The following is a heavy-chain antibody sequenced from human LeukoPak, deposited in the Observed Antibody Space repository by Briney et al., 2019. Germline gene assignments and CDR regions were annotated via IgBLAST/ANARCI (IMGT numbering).Heavy chain of an antibody. CDR3: ARDSSLSGWFDP. D-gene: IGHD3-10*01. V-gene: IGHV4-61*02. Sequence: SETLSLTCTVSGGSISSGSYYWSWIRQPAGKGLEWIGRIYTSGSTIYNPSLKSRVTISLDTSKNQFSLKLSSVTAADTAVYYCARDSSLSGWFDPWGQRTLVTVSS. CDR1: GGSISSGSYY. J-gene: IGHJ5*02. CDR2: IYTSGST.